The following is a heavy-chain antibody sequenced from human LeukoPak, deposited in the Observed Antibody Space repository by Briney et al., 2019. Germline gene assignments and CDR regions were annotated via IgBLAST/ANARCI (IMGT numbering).Heavy chain of an antibody. CDR3: ARSLRGGYYFTGDY. D-gene: IGHD3-22*01. CDR2: IYLSGRT. Sequence: SETLSLTCTVSGGSIRSSSDYWGWIRQPPGKGLEWIGSIYLSGRTYYNPSLKSRVTISVDTSKNQFSLRLNSVTAADTAVYYCARSLRGGYYFTGDYWGQGTLVTVSS. V-gene: IGHV4-39*01. J-gene: IGHJ4*02. CDR1: GGSIRSSSDY.